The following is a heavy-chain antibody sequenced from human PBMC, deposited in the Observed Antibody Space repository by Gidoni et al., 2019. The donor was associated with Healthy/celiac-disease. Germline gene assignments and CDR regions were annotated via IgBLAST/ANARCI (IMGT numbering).Heavy chain of an antibody. Sequence: EVQLVESGGGLVKPGGSLRLSCAASGFTFSSYSMNWFRQAPGKGLECVSSISSSSSYIYYADSVKGRFTISRDNAKNSLYLQMNSLRAEDTAVYYCARDVHHSSSTDAFDIWGQGTMVTASS. D-gene: IGHD6-6*01. CDR2: ISSSSSYI. J-gene: IGHJ3*02. CDR1: GFTFSSYS. V-gene: IGHV3-21*01. CDR3: ARDVHHSSSTDAFDI.